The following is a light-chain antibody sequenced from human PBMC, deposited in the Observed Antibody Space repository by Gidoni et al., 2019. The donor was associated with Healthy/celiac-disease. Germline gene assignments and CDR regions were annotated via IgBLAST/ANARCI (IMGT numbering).Light chain of an antibody. CDR1: QSVSSN. J-gene: IGKJ2*01. CDR2: GAS. CDR3: QQYNNWPQT. V-gene: IGKV3-15*01. Sequence: IVMTLSPATLSVSPGERATLSCRASQSVSSNLAWYQQTPGQAPRLLIYGASTRANGIPARFSGSGSGTEFTLTISSLQSEDFAVYYCQQYNNWPQTFGQGTKLEIK.